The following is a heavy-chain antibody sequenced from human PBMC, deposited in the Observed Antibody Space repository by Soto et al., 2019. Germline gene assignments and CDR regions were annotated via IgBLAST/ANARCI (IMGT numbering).Heavy chain of an antibody. D-gene: IGHD3-16*01. CDR3: AREPKRGRWFDP. J-gene: IGHJ5*02. V-gene: IGHV3-30-3*01. CDR2: ISYDGSNK. CDR1: GFTFSSYA. Sequence: VGSLRLSGAASGFTFSSYAMHWVRQAPGKGLEWVAVISYDGSNKYYADSVKGRFTISRDNSKNTLYLQMNSLRAEDTAVYYCAREPKRGRWFDPWGQGTLVTVSS.